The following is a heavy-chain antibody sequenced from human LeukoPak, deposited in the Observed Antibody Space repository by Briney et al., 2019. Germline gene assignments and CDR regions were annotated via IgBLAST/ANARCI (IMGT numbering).Heavy chain of an antibody. CDR2: ISSSGSTI. J-gene: IGHJ4*01. CDR3: ARDLRYYDSSGYSDY. Sequence: PGGSLRLSCAASGFAFSSYEMRWVRQAPGKGLEWVSYISSSGSTIYYADSVKGRFTISRDNAKNSLYLQMNSLRAEDTAVYYCARDLRYYDSSGYSDYWGQEPWSPSPQ. D-gene: IGHD3-22*01. V-gene: IGHV3-48*03. CDR1: GFAFSSYE.